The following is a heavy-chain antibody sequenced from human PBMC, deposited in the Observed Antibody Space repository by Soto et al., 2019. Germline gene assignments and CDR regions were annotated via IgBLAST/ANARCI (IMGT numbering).Heavy chain of an antibody. D-gene: IGHD2-15*01. V-gene: IGHV1-69*01. Sequence: QVQLVQSGAEVKKPGSSVKVSCKASGGTFSSYAISWVRQAPGQGLEWMGGIIPIFGTANYAQKFQGRVTITADESTSTAYMELSSLRSEDTAVYYRARSGVIVVVVAAYDAFDIWGQGTMVTVSS. CDR3: ARSGVIVVVVAAYDAFDI. CDR1: GGTFSSYA. J-gene: IGHJ3*02. CDR2: IIPIFGTA.